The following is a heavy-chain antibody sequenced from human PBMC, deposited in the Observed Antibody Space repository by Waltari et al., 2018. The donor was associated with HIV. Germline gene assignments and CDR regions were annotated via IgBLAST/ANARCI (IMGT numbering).Heavy chain of an antibody. V-gene: IGHV1-2*06. CDR3: AREGAGGYGGPPFDF. D-gene: IGHD5-12*01. CDR2: INPDIGGT. J-gene: IGHJ4*02. Sequence: QAQLVQSGAEVKKSGASVKVSCKASGYRFTGYYIHWWRQAPGQGPEWMGRINPDIGGTNYAQKFQGRVTMTRDTSISTAHMDLSRLRSDDTAIYYCAREGAGGYGGPPFDFWGQGALVTVSS. CDR1: GYRFTGYY.